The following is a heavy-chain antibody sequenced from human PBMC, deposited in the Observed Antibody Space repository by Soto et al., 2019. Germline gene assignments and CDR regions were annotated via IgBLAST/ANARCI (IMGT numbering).Heavy chain of an antibody. CDR1: GFTFSSYG. V-gene: IGHV3-33*01. J-gene: IGHJ4*02. CDR2: IWYDGSNK. CDR3: ARVLNSPEDYDYVWGTQRTSGYFDY. D-gene: IGHD3-16*01. Sequence: PGGSLRLSCAASGFTFSSYGMHWVRQAPGKGLEWVAVIWYDGSNKYYADSVKGRFTISRDNSKNTLYLQMNSLRAEDTAVYYCARVLNSPEDYDYVWGTQRTSGYFDYWGQGTLVTVSS.